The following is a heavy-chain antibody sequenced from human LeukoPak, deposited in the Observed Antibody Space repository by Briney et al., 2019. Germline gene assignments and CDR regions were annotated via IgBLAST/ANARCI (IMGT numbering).Heavy chain of an antibody. J-gene: IGHJ4*02. CDR3: ARSLKYYYGSGSYSPFDY. D-gene: IGHD3-10*01. V-gene: IGHV1-69*05. CDR2: TIPIFGTA. Sequence: GASVKVSCKASGGTFSSYAISWVRQAPGQGLEWMGGTIPIFGTANYAQKFQGRVTITTDESTSTAYMELSSLRSEDTAVYYCARSLKYYYGSGSYSPFDYWGQGTLVTVSS. CDR1: GGTFSSYA.